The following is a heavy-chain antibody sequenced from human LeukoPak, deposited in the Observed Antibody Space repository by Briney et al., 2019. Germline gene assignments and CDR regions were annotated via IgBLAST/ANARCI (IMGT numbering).Heavy chain of an antibody. CDR2: MYPGNSDT. V-gene: IGHV5-51*01. D-gene: IGHD6-13*01. CDR3: ARQGILQGSWYYSDY. Sequence: GESLKISCKGSGYSFTDYWIGWVRRMPGRGLEWVGIMYPGNSDTRYSPSFQGQVTISADESITTAYLQWSSLKASDTAMYYCARQGILQGSWYYSDYWGQGTLVTVSS. CDR1: GYSFTDYW. J-gene: IGHJ4*02.